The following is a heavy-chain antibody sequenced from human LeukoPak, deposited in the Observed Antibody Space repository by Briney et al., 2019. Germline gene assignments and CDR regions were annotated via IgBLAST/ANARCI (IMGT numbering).Heavy chain of an antibody. CDR3: ARDTYYYGSGSYTDY. D-gene: IGHD3-10*01. CDR1: GFTFSSYG. CDR2: IRYDGSNK. Sequence: GGSLRLSCAASGFTFSSYGMHWVRQAPGKGLEWVAFIRYDGSNKYYADSVKGRFTISRDNSKNTLYLQMNSLRAEDTAVYYCARDTYYYGSGSYTDYWGQGTLVTVSS. V-gene: IGHV3-30*02. J-gene: IGHJ4*02.